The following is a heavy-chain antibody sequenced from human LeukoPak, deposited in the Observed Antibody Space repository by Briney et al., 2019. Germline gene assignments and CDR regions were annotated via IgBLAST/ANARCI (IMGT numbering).Heavy chain of an antibody. CDR3: AKGGMSSPTDILTGDYFDY. J-gene: IGHJ4*02. V-gene: IGHV3-9*01. CDR1: GFTFDDYA. Sequence: GGSLRLSCAASGFTFDDYAMHWVRQAPGKGLEWVSGISWNSGSIGYADSVKGRFTISRDNAKNSLYLQMNSLRAEDTALYYCAKGGMSSPTDILTGDYFDYWGQGTLVTVSS. D-gene: IGHD3-9*01. CDR2: ISWNSGSI.